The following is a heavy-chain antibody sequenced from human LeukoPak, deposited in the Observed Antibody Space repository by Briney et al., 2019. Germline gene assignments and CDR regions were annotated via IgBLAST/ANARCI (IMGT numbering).Heavy chain of an antibody. CDR3: ARADSYGDSDWFDP. CDR2: ISSSSSYI. Sequence: GGSLRLSCAASGFTFSSYSMNWVRQAPGKGLEWVSSISSSSSYIYYADSVKGRFTISRDNAKNSLYLHMNSLRAEDTAVYYCARADSYGDSDWFDPWGQGTLVTVSS. J-gene: IGHJ5*02. CDR1: GFTFSSYS. V-gene: IGHV3-21*01. D-gene: IGHD4-17*01.